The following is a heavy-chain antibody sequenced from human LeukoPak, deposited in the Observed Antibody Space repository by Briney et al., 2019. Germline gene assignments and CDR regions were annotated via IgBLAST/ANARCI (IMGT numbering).Heavy chain of an antibody. V-gene: IGHV3-30*04. Sequence: GGSLRLSCAASGFTFSTYAMHWVRQTPGQGLEWVAVISGDGQNNHYADSVKGRFTISRDNSKNTLYLQANSLRTEDRAVYYCATAKSGSYRAPLDYWGQGTLVTVSS. CDR3: ATAKSGSYRAPLDY. D-gene: IGHD1-26*01. CDR2: ISGDGQNN. CDR1: GFTFSTYA. J-gene: IGHJ4*02.